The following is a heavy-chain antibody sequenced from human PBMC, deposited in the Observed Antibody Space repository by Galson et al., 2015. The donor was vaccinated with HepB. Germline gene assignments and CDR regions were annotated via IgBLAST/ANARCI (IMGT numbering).Heavy chain of an antibody. CDR1: GFTFSSYS. CDR3: AREAVKLLWFGEGNNWFDP. D-gene: IGHD3-10*01. Sequence: SLRLSCAASGFTFSSYSMNWVRQAPGKGLEWASYISSSSSTIYYADSVKGRFTISRDDAKNSLYLQMNSLRDEDTAVYYCAREAVKLLWFGEGNNWFDPWGQGTLVTVSS. CDR2: ISSSSSTI. V-gene: IGHV3-48*02. J-gene: IGHJ5*02.